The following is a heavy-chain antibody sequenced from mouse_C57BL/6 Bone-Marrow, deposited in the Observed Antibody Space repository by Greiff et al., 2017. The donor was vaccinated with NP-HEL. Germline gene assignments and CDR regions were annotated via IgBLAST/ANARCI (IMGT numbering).Heavy chain of an antibody. Sequence: VKLQESGAELAKPGASVKLSCKASGYTFTSYWMHWVKQRPGQGLEWIGYINPSSGYTKYNQKFKGKATLTADKSSSTAYMQLSSLTYEDSAVYYCARVLYSNYGDYWGQGTTLTVSS. CDR3: ARVLYSNYGDY. CDR1: GYTFTSYW. J-gene: IGHJ2*01. CDR2: INPSSGYT. D-gene: IGHD2-5*01. V-gene: IGHV1-7*01.